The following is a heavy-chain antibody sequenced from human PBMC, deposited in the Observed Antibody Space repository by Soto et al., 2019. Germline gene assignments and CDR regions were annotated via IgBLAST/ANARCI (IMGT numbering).Heavy chain of an antibody. CDR3: ANGRGGRYGGDSFHY. CDR1: GFTYDDYD. V-gene: IGHV3-9*01. CDR2: ISWNSGRT. J-gene: IGHJ4*02. D-gene: IGHD1-26*01. Sequence: EVQLVESGGGLVQPGRSLRLSCAASGFTYDDYDMHWVRQAPGKGLEWVSAISWNSGRTAYADSVKGRFTISRDNAKTSLYLQMNSLRAEDTALYHCANGRGGRYGGDSFHYWGQGTLVTVSS.